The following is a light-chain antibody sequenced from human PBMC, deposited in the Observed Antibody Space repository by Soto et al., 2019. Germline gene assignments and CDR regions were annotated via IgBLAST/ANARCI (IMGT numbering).Light chain of an antibody. CDR2: EVN. J-gene: IGLJ1*01. Sequence: QSALTQPASVSGSLGQSITISCSGSSRDIGAYKYVSWYQQYPGKAPKLMIYEVNKRPSGVPDRFSGSKSGNTASLTVSGLQAEDEADYYCSSYAGSSNVFGTGTKLTVL. CDR3: SSYAGSSNV. CDR1: SRDIGAYKY. V-gene: IGLV2-8*01.